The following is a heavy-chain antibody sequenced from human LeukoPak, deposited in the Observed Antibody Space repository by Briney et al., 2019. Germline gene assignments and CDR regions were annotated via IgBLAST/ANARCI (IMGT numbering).Heavy chain of an antibody. CDR1: GYTFTVYF. J-gene: IGHJ3*02. D-gene: IGHD1-1*01. CDR3: ARGDNDAFDI. V-gene: IGHV1-2*04. Sequence: VASVKVSCTASGYTFTVYFIHWVRQAPGQGLEWMGWINPNSGGTNYAQKFQGWVTMTRDTSISTAYMELSRLRSDDTAVYYCARGDNDAFDIWGQGTMVTVSS. CDR2: INPNSGGT.